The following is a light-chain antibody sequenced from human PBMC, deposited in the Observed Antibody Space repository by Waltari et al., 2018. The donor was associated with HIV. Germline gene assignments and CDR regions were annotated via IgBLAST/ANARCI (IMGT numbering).Light chain of an antibody. Sequence: QSVLTQPPSMSAAPGQKVTISCSGSTSNIGHEYVSWYQKFPETAPKLLIYDKNKRASGIPDRCSGSKAGTSATLGIAGLQTGDEADYFCGSWDNSLNAVIFGGGTRMTVL. CDR1: TSNIGHEY. J-gene: IGLJ2*01. CDR2: DKN. V-gene: IGLV1-51*01. CDR3: GSWDNSLNAVI.